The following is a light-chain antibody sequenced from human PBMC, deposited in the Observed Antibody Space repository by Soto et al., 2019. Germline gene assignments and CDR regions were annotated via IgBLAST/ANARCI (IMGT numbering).Light chain of an antibody. CDR1: RSNIGHNA. CDR3: AAWDDSLNARGV. CDR2: NNN. Sequence: QSVLTQPPSASGTPGQRVTISCSGSRSNIGHNAVSWYQQLPGTAPTLLIYNNNQRPSGVPDRFSGSKSGTSASLAISGLQSEDEAEDYCAAWDDSLNARGVFGGGTKLTVL. V-gene: IGLV1-44*01. J-gene: IGLJ3*02.